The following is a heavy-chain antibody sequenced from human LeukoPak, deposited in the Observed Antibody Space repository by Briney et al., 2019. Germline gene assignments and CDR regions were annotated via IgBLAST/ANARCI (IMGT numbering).Heavy chain of an antibody. D-gene: IGHD3-9*01. J-gene: IGHJ4*02. Sequence: SETLSLTCAVYGGSFSGYYWSWIRQPPGKGLEWIGEINHGGTTNYNPSLKSRVTISVDTSKNQFSLKLSSVTAADTAVYYCASIDPYYDILTGYRTFDYWGQGTLVTVSS. CDR3: ASIDPYYDILTGYRTFDY. CDR2: INHGGTT. V-gene: IGHV4-34*01. CDR1: GGSFSGYY.